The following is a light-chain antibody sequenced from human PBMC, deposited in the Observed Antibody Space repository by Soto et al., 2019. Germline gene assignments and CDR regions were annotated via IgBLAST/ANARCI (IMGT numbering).Light chain of an antibody. V-gene: IGKV3-15*01. Sequence: EVVMTQSPATLSVSPGERVTLSCRASQSISDNLAWYQQKPGQAPRLLIYGASTRATTIPARFSGSGSGTEFTLTXXXXXSEXXXXXXXXXSXXWPYTFGQGTKLDIK. CDR3: XXSXXWPYT. J-gene: IGKJ2*01. CDR1: QSISDN. CDR2: GAS.